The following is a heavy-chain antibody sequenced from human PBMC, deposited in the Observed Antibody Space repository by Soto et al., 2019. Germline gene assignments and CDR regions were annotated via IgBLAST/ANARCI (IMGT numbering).Heavy chain of an antibody. D-gene: IGHD4-17*01. CDR1: GGSISSSSYY. V-gene: IGHV4-39*01. J-gene: IGHJ6*02. CDR3: ARLEMTTAPDYYYYYGMDV. Sequence: QLQLQESGPGLVKPSETLSLTCTVPGGSISSSSYYCGWIRQPPGKGLEWIGSIYYSGSTYYNPSLKSRVTISVDTSKNQFSLKLSSVTAADTAVYYCARLEMTTAPDYYYYYGMDVWGQGTTVTVSS. CDR2: IYYSGST.